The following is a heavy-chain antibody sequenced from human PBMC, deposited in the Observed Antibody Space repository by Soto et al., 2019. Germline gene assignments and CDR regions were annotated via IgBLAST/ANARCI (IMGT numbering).Heavy chain of an antibody. CDR2: IYSSGGT. CDR1: GGALSSGGYF. D-gene: IGHD6-19*01. V-gene: IGHV4-61*03. J-gene: IGHJ5*02. Sequence: SETLSLTCSVSGGALSSGGYFYTRVRQPPGKGLEWLGYIYSSGGTNYNPSLKSRVTISLDKSKRPFSLRLISVTAADTAVYYCTREQSDDNYFDPWGQGTMLTVSS. CDR3: TREQSDDNYFDP.